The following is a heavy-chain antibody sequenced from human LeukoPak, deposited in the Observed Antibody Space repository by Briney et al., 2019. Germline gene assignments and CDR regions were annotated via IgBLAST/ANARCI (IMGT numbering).Heavy chain of an antibody. Sequence: GASVKVSCKASGYTFTKYFLHWVRQAPGQGLEWMGWINPNSGGTNYAQKFQGWVTMTRDTSISTAYMELSRLRSDDTAVYYCARARYCSSTSCYTDFDYWGQGTLVTVSS. J-gene: IGHJ4*02. V-gene: IGHV1-2*04. CDR3: ARARYCSSTSCYTDFDY. CDR2: INPNSGGT. CDR1: GYTFTKYF. D-gene: IGHD2-2*02.